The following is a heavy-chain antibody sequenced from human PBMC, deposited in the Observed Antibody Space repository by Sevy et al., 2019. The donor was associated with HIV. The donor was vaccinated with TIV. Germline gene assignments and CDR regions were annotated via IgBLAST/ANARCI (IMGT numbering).Heavy chain of an antibody. D-gene: IGHD2-21*01. CDR2: INEHGSTN. V-gene: IGHV3-7*03. J-gene: IGHJ6*02. Sequence: GGSLRLSCAASGFIFNDYWMHWVRQAPGKGLEWVANINEHGSTNYYLDSVKGRFTISRDNTRHSVYLEMHSLRPEDTALYYCAKDINRGCDGVNCYSYYYYFYGLDVWGQGTTVTVSS. CDR1: GFIFNDYW. CDR3: AKDINRGCDGVNCYSYYYYFYGLDV.